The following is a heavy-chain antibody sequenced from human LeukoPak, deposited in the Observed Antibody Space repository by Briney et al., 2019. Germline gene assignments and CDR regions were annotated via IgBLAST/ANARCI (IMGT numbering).Heavy chain of an antibody. CDR2: IYSSGTA. CDR3: ARSYDTAGYDAFDT. Sequence: SETLSLTCAVYGGSFSGYYWSWIRQHPGKGLEWIGYIYSSGTAYYNPSLESRVTISVDMSKNQVSLKLTSVTAADTAVYYCARSYDTAGYDAFDTWGQGTMVSVSS. D-gene: IGHD3-22*01. V-gene: IGHV4-31*11. CDR1: GGSFSGYY. J-gene: IGHJ3*02.